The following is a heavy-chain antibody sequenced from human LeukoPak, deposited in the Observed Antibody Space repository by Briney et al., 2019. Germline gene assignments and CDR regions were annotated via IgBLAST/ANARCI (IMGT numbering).Heavy chain of an antibody. V-gene: IGHV4-34*08. D-gene: IGHD6-19*01. Sequence: SETLSLTCAVYGGTFSGHYWSWIRQPPGKGLEWIGEINHRGGSTNYNPSLKSRVTISVDTSKNQFSLKVSSVTAADTAVYYCAKRPYSSGWYPDDAFDIWGQGTMVTVSS. CDR2: INHRGGST. J-gene: IGHJ3*02. CDR3: AKRPYSSGWYPDDAFDI. CDR1: GGTFSGHY.